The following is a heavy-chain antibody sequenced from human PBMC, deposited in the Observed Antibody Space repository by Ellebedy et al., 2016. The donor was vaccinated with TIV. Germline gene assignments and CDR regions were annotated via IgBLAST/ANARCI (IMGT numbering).Heavy chain of an antibody. CDR2: FDPQDGET. Sequence: AASVKVSCKVSGYTLTEFSMHWVRQAPGKGLEWVGGFDPQDGETIYAQKFQGRVTMTEDTSTDTAYLELSSLRSEDTAVYYCATGARDGSNLNFDYWGQGTLVTVSS. CDR3: ATGARDGSNLNFDY. D-gene: IGHD5-24*01. V-gene: IGHV1-24*01. J-gene: IGHJ4*02. CDR1: GYTLTEFS.